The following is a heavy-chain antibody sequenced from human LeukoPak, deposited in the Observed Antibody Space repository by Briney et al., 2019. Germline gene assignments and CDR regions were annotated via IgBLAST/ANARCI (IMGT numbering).Heavy chain of an antibody. D-gene: IGHD3-9*01. CDR1: GYTFTSYY. Sequence: ASVKVSCKASGYTFTSYYMHWVRQAPGQGLEWMGWISAYNGNTNYAQKLQGRVTMTTDTSTSTAYMELRSLRSDDTAVYYCARDAGDFDWLFPQPFDYWGQGTLVTVSS. CDR2: ISAYNGNT. J-gene: IGHJ4*02. V-gene: IGHV1-18*04. CDR3: ARDAGDFDWLFPQPFDY.